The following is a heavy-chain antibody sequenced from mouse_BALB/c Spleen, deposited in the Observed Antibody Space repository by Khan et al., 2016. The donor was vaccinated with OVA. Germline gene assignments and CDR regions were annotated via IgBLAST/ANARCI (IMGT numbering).Heavy chain of an antibody. Sequence: EVQLQESGPGLVKPSQSLSLTCTVTGYSITSDYAWNWIRQFPGNKLEWMGYISYSGNTNYNPSLKSRISITRDTSKNQFFLQLNSETTEDTATYYCARVYGGDFDYWGQGTTLTVSS. CDR1: GYSITSDYA. J-gene: IGHJ2*01. D-gene: IGHD2-10*02. V-gene: IGHV3-2*02. CDR2: ISYSGNT. CDR3: ARVYGGDFDY.